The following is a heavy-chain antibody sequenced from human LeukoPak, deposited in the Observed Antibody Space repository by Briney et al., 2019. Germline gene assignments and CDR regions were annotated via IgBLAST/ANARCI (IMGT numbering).Heavy chain of an antibody. CDR2: INSDGITT. Sequence: SGGSLRLSCAASGFTFSSYWMHWVRQAPGKGLVWVSRINSDGITTSYADSVKGRFTISRDNAKNTLYLQMNSLRAEDTAVYYCARDMVAGGPDYWGQGTLVTVSS. CDR1: GFTFSSYW. D-gene: IGHD6-19*01. CDR3: ARDMVAGGPDY. J-gene: IGHJ4*02. V-gene: IGHV3-74*01.